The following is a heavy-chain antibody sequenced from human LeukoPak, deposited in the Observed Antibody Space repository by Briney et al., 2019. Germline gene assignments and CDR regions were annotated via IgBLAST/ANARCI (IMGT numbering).Heavy chain of an antibody. V-gene: IGHV4-34*01. D-gene: IGHD6-13*01. CDR1: GGSFSGYY. CDR2: INHSGST. J-gene: IGHJ4*02. Sequence: SETLSLTCAVYGGSFSGYYWSWIRQPPGKGLEWIGEINHSGSTNYNPSLKSRVTISVDTSKNQFSLKLSSVTAADTAVYYCAREIQSAADFWGQGTLVTVSS. CDR3: AREIQSAADF.